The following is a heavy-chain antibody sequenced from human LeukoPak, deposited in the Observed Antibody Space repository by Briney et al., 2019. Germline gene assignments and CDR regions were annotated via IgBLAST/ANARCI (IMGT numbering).Heavy chain of an antibody. J-gene: IGHJ4*02. D-gene: IGHD2-2*01. CDR3: AKDMSCSSISCPLDY. CDR1: GFTSSSYG. CDR2: ISYDGSNK. Sequence: GRSLRLSCAASGFTSSSYGMHWVRQAPGKGLEWVAVISYDGSNKNYADSVKGRFTISRDNSKNTLYLQMNSLRAEDTAAYYCAKDMSCSSISCPLDYWGQGTLVTVSS. V-gene: IGHV3-30*18.